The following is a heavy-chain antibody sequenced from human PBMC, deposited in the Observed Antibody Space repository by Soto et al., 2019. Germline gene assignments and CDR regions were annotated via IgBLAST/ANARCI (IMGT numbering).Heavy chain of an antibody. D-gene: IGHD3-3*01. CDR3: ARQIGDDPFDI. CDR1: GGNISTYD. V-gene: IGHV4-59*01. J-gene: IGHJ3*02. CDR2: IYRTGST. Sequence: SSVTLSDTCTVAGGNISTYDGNWIRQSPGKGLEWIGYIYRTGSTHYNPSLNSRVAISLDTSRKKFSLKLNSVTAADTAVYFCARQIGDDPFDIRRQGTMVTV.